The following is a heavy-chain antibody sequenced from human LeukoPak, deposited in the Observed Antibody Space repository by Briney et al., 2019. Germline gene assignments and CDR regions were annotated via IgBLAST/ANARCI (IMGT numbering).Heavy chain of an antibody. D-gene: IGHD3-3*02. Sequence: PSETLSLTGTVSGGSNSSFNWSWIRQPPGKGLEWIGYIYYSGSTDYNPSLKSRVTISVDTSKNQFSLKLNSVTAADTAVYYCARHAELAVFDYWGQGTLVTVSS. V-gene: IGHV4-59*08. CDR2: IYYSGST. J-gene: IGHJ4*02. CDR3: ARHAELAVFDY. CDR1: GGSNSSFN.